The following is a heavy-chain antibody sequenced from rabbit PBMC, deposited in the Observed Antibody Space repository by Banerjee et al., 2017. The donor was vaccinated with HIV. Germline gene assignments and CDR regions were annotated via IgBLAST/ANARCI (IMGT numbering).Heavy chain of an antibody. CDR3: ARDWGAYAGHGYATGWLDL. CDR1: GFSFSSNYW. D-gene: IGHD6-1*01. Sequence: QEQLEESGGDLVKPEGSLTLTCTASGFSFSSNYWICWVRQAPGKGLEWIACINTNSGNAVYASWAKGRFTISKTSSTTVTLQMTSLTAADTATYFCARDWGAYAGHGYATGWLDLWGQGTLVTVS. J-gene: IGHJ5*01. CDR2: INTNSGNA. V-gene: IGHV1S45*01.